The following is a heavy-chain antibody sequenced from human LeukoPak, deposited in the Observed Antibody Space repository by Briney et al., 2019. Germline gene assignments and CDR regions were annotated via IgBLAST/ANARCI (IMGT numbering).Heavy chain of an antibody. Sequence: PGGSLRLSCAPSGFTINIYAMTWVRQAPGKGLEWVSGVSGSGGNTYYAVSVKGRFTISRDNSKNTLYLQMNSLRAGDTAVYYCAKDRGSGTYSTFDSWGQGTLVTVSS. D-gene: IGHD1-26*01. CDR3: AKDRGSGTYSTFDS. CDR1: GFTINIYA. CDR2: VSGSGGNT. J-gene: IGHJ4*02. V-gene: IGHV3-23*01.